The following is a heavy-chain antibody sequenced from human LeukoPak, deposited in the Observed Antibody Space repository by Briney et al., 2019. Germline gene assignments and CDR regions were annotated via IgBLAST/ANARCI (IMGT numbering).Heavy chain of an antibody. CDR1: GFTFSSYS. Sequence: GGSLRLSCAASGFTFSSYSMNWVRQAPGKGLEWVAVISYDGSNKYYADSVKGRFTISRDNSKNTLYLQMNSLRAEDTAVYYCARDVSKPGMVFSHSYGQLDYWGQGTLVTVSS. J-gene: IGHJ4*02. CDR2: ISYDGSNK. D-gene: IGHD5-18*01. V-gene: IGHV3-30*03. CDR3: ARDVSKPGMVFSHSYGQLDY.